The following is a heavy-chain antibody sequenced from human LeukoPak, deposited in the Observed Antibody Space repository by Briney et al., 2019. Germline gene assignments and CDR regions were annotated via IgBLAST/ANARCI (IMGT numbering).Heavy chain of an antibody. D-gene: IGHD1-26*01. V-gene: IGHV4-59*11. CDR2: IYYSGST. CDR1: GGSISRHY. J-gene: IGHJ4*02. Sequence: PETLSLTCTLSGGSISRHYWSWIPQPPGKGLEWIGYIYYSGSTNYNPSLKSRVTISVDTSKHQFTLKLSSLTAADTAVYSCPSSYSGGFDYWGQRTVVPVSS. CDR3: PSSYSGGFDY.